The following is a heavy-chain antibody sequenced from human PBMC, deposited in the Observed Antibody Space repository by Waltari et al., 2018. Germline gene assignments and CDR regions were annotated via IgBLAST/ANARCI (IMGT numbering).Heavy chain of an antibody. CDR2: MYYSGTT. Sequence: QVQLQESGPGLVKSSDTLSLSCSVSGDSISNYYWSWIRQPPGKGLEWIGYMYYSGTTNYNPTQSSNHNPSLKSRVSISVDKSKNQFSLKLNSVTAADTAVYYCATCARDSSSYFDYWGQGILVTVSS. V-gene: IGHV4-59*01. CDR3: ATCARDSSSYFDY. D-gene: IGHD6-13*01. CDR1: GDSISNYY. J-gene: IGHJ4*02.